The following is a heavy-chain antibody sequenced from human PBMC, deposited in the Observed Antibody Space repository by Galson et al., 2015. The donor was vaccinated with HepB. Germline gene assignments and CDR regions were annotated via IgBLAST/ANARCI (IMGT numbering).Heavy chain of an antibody. V-gene: IGHV3-49*03. J-gene: IGHJ3*01. CDR1: GFTFGDYA. Sequence: LRLSCAASGFTFGDYAMSWFRQAPGKGLEWVGFIRSNAYGGTTEYAASVKGRFTISRDDFQSITYLQMNSLKTEDTAVYYCTSPSFYDFWSSYYSVSDAFGVWGQGTMVTVSS. CDR2: IRSNAYGGTT. D-gene: IGHD3-3*01. CDR3: TSPSFYDFWSSYYSVSDAFGV.